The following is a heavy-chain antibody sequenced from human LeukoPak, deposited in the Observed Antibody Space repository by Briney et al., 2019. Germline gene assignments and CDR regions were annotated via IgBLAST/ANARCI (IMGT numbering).Heavy chain of an antibody. V-gene: IGHV1-8*03. CDR2: MNPNSGNT. CDR1: GYTFTSYD. CDR3: ARGGYDFWSGPVGWFDP. J-gene: IGHJ5*02. Sequence: ASVKVSCKASGYTFTSYDINWVRQATGQGLEWMGWMNPNSGNTGYAQKFQGRVTITRNTSISTAYMELSSLRSEDTAVYYCARGGYDFWSGPVGWFDPWGQGTLVTVSS. D-gene: IGHD3-3*01.